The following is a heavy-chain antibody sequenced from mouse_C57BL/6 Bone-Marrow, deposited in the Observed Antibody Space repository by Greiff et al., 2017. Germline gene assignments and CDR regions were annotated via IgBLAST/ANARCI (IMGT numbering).Heavy chain of an antibody. D-gene: IGHD2-3*01. J-gene: IGHJ3*01. CDR2: ISSGGSYT. CDR1: GFTFSSYG. CDR3: ARRDGYPFAY. Sequence: EVQRVESGGDLVKPGGSLKLSCAASGFTFSSYGMSWVRQTPDKRLEWVATISSGGSYTYYPDSVKGRFTISRDNAKNPLYLQMSSLKSEDAAIXSCARRDGYPFAYWGQGTLVTVSA. V-gene: IGHV5-6*01.